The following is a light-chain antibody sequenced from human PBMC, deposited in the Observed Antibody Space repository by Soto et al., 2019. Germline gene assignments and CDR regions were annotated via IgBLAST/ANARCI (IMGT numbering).Light chain of an antibody. V-gene: IGKV1-27*01. CDR3: QKFNAVPT. CDR1: QAINNY. J-gene: IGKJ4*01. Sequence: DIQMTQSPSSLSASVGDRVTITCRASQAINNYLAWYQQKPGKVPTLLISAASTLQSGVPSRFSGSGSGTDFTLTISSVQPEDGATYYCQKFNAVPTFGGGTKVEI. CDR2: AAS.